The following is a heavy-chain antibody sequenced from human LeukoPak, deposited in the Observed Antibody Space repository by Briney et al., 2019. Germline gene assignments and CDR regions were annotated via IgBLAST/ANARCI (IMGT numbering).Heavy chain of an antibody. CDR2: IYSGGST. D-gene: IGHD6-6*01. J-gene: IGHJ4*02. Sequence: GGSLRLSCAASGFTVSSNYMSWVRQALGKGLEWVSVIYSGGSTYYADSVKGRFTISRDNSKNTLYLQMNSLRAEDTAVYYCARVNRQLALYYFDYWGQGTLVTVSS. CDR3: ARVNRQLALYYFDY. V-gene: IGHV3-53*01. CDR1: GFTVSSNY.